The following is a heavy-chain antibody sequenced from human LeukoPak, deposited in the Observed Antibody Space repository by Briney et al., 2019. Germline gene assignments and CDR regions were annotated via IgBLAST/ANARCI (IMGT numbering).Heavy chain of an antibody. D-gene: IGHD1-1*01. V-gene: IGHV4-4*09. J-gene: IGHJ5*02. CDR3: ARHLHNQPSPSFDP. CDR2: IYTSGGT. CDR1: GGSVTTYD. Sequence: SETLSLTCSVSGGSVTTYDWSWIRQPPGKGLEWIGYIYTSGGTNHNPSLKSRVTISVDTSKNQFSLKLTSVTAADTAVYYCARHLHNQPSPSFDPWGQGTLVTVSS.